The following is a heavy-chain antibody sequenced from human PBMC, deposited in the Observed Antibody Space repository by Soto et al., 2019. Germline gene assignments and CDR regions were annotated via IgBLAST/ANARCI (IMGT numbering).Heavy chain of an antibody. CDR1: GFTFSSYG. J-gene: IGHJ6*02. Sequence: QVQLVESGGGVVQPGRSLRLSCAASGFTFSSYGMHWVRQAPGKGLGWGAVISYDGSNKYYADSVKGRFTISRDNSKNTLYLQMNSLRAEDTAVYYCAKDRGQWLVYRVGMDVWGQGTTVTVSS. D-gene: IGHD6-19*01. CDR2: ISYDGSNK. CDR3: AKDRGQWLVYRVGMDV. V-gene: IGHV3-30*18.